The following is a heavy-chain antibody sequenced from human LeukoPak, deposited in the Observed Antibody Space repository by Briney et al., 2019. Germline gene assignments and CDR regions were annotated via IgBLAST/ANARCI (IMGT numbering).Heavy chain of an antibody. Sequence: GGSLRLSCAASGFTFSIYWMSWVRQAPGKGLEWVANIKEDGSEKYYVDSVKGRFTISRDNAKNSLYLQMNSLRAEDTAVYYCARDARRWLQLRNEGFDYWGQGTLVTVSS. D-gene: IGHD5-24*01. CDR3: ARDARRWLQLRNEGFDY. V-gene: IGHV3-7*03. J-gene: IGHJ4*02. CDR1: GFTFSIYW. CDR2: IKEDGSEK.